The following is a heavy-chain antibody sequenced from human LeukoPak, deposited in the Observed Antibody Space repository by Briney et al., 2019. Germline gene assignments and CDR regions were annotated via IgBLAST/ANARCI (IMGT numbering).Heavy chain of an antibody. Sequence: GGSLRLSCAASGFTFSSYAMSWVRQAPGKGLEWVSAISGSGGSTYYADSVKGRFTISRDNSKNTLYLQMNSLRAEDTAVYYCTGSGSYYNVDYWGQGTLVTVSS. CDR1: GFTFSSYA. CDR3: TGSGSYYNVDY. V-gene: IGHV3-23*01. CDR2: ISGSGGST. D-gene: IGHD3-10*01. J-gene: IGHJ4*02.